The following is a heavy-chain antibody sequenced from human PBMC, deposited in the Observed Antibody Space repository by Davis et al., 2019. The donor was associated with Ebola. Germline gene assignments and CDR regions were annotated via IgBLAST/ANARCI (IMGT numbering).Heavy chain of an antibody. V-gene: IGHV5-51*01. D-gene: IGHD4-23*01. CDR1: GYIFSNYW. Sequence: GESLKISCTASGYIFSNYWIGWVRQMPGKGLEWMGIVYPGDSDTRYNPSFQGQVTMSADKSINTAYLHWSSLKASETAMYYCAKPLYGDYAGIDCWGQGTLVTVSS. J-gene: IGHJ4*02. CDR3: AKPLYGDYAGIDC. CDR2: VYPGDSDT.